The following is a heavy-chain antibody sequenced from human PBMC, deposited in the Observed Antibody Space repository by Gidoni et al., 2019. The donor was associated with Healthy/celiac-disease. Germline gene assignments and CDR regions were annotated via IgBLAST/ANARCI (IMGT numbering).Heavy chain of an antibody. D-gene: IGHD2-21*02. Sequence: EVQLVQSGAEVKKHGESLRISCKSSGYSFTSYWSSWVRQMPGKGLEWMGRIDTSDSYTNYSPSFQGHVTIAADKSISTAYLQWSSRKASDTAMYYCARCDGDYGVYWFDPWGQGTLVTVSS. CDR2: IDTSDSYT. CDR1: GYSFTSYW. J-gene: IGHJ5*02. CDR3: ARCDGDYGVYWFDP. V-gene: IGHV5-10-1*03.